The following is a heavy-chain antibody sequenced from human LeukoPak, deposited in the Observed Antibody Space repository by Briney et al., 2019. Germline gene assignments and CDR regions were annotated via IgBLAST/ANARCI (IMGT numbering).Heavy chain of an antibody. D-gene: IGHD1-14*01. CDR2: ISSSSSYI. J-gene: IGHJ4*02. V-gene: IGHV3-21*01. Sequence: GGSLRLSCAASGFTFSSYSMNWVRQAPGKGLEWVSSISSSSSYIYYADSVKGRFTISRDNAKNSLYLQMNSLRAEDTAVYYCARGSITGTTGFDYWGQGTLVTDSS. CDR1: GFTFSSYS. CDR3: ARGSITGTTGFDY.